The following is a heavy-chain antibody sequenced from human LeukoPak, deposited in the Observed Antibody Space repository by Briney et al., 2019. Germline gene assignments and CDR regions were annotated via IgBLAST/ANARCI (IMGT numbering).Heavy chain of an antibody. CDR1: GGTFSSYA. CDR3: ASVVGYSYGFDY. Sequence: SVKVSCKASGGTFSSYAISWVRQAPGQGLEWMGGIIPTFGTANYAQKFQGRVTITADESTSTAYMELSSLRSEDTAVYYCASVVGYSYGFDYWGQGTLVTVSS. CDR2: IIPTFGTA. J-gene: IGHJ4*02. D-gene: IGHD5-18*01. V-gene: IGHV1-69*13.